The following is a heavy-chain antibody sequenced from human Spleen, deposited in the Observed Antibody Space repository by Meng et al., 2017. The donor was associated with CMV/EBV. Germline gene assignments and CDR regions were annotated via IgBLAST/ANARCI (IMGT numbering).Heavy chain of an antibody. CDR3: AKRKSSSDAFDI. V-gene: IGHV3-21*04. D-gene: IGHD6-6*01. CDR2: ISSSGSYI. J-gene: IGHJ3*02. CDR1: GFTFSRFS. Sequence: GESLKISCAASGFTFSRFSMNWVRQAPGKGLEWVSSISSSGSYIYYADSVKGRFTISRDNAKNSLYLQMNSLRAEDTALYYCAKRKSSSDAFDIWGQGTMVTVSS.